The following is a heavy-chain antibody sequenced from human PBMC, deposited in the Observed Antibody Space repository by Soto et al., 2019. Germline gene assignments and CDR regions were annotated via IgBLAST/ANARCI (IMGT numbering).Heavy chain of an antibody. CDR2: LSWNGDNA. D-gene: IGHD3-16*01. V-gene: IGHV3-9*01. J-gene: IGHJ4*02. Sequence: GGSLRLSCAASGFTFHDYAMHWVRQAPGKGLEWVSGLSWNGDNAAYADSVQGRFTISRDNAKNSLYLQMNSLKTEDTAFYYCIREMDAGGLDNWGQGTLVTVSS. CDR1: GFTFHDYA. CDR3: IREMDAGGLDN.